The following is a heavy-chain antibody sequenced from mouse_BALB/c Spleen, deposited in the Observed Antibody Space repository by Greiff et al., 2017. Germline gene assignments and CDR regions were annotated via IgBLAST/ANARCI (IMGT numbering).Heavy chain of an antibody. CDR1: GFTFSSYT. V-gene: IGHV5-12-2*01. CDR3: ARPYYRYDGFAY. J-gene: IGHJ3*01. CDR2: ISNGGGST. D-gene: IGHD2-14*01. Sequence: EVKLMESGGGLVQPGGSLKLSCAASGFTFSSYTMSWVRQTPEKRLEWVAYISNGGGSTYYPDTVKGRFTISRDNAKNTLYLQMSSLKSEDTAMYYCARPYYRYDGFAYWGQGTLVTVSA.